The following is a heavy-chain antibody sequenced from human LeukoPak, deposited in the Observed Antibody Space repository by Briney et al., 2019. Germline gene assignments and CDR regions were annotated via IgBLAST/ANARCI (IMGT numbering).Heavy chain of an antibody. CDR1: GFTFSSYR. J-gene: IGHJ4*02. CDR2: INTDGSST. Sequence: PGGSLRLSCAASGFTFSSYRMHWVRQAPGKGLVWVSRINTDGSSTSYADSVKGRFAISRDNAKNRLYVQMNSLRAEDTGVYYCATGSGLWSPDYWGQGTLVTVSS. D-gene: IGHD5-18*01. V-gene: IGHV3-74*01. CDR3: ATGSGLWSPDY.